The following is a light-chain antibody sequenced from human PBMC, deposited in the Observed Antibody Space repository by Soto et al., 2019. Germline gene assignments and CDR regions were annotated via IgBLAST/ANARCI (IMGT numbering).Light chain of an antibody. CDR1: QRITSY. CDR3: QQSYSFPWT. V-gene: IGKV1-39*01. CDR2: AAS. J-gene: IGKJ1*01. Sequence: DIQLTQSPSSLSASVGDRVTMTCRTSQRITSYLNWYQQKPGKAPRLLMYAASSLQSGVPSRFSGSGSGTDFTLTISSLQPEDFATYFCQQSYSFPWTFGQGTKVDIK.